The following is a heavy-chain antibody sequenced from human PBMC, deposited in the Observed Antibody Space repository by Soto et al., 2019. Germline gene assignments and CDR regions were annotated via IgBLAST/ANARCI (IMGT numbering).Heavy chain of an antibody. CDR3: ARDTWISGATDDF. CDR2: ISGSGGST. Sequence: GGSLRLSCAASGFTFSSYAMSWVRQAPGKGLEWVSAISGSGGSTYYADSVKGRFTISRDDTENSLFLQMNSLRAEDTALYYCARDTWISGATDDFWGQGTQVTVSS. V-gene: IGHV3-23*01. J-gene: IGHJ4*02. CDR1: GFTFSSYA. D-gene: IGHD2-2*03.